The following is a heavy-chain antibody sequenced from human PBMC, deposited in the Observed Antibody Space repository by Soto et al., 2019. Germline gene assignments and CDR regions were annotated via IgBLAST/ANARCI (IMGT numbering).Heavy chain of an antibody. Sequence: ASVKVSCKASGYTFTGYYMHWVRQAPGQGLEWMGWINPNSGGTNYAQKFQGWVTMTRDTSISTAYMELSRLRSDDTAVYYCARVGKLMTAVGEYYYYYYYMDVWGKGTTVTVSS. J-gene: IGHJ6*03. D-gene: IGHD3-16*01. CDR2: INPNSGGT. CDR3: ARVGKLMTAVGEYYYYYYYMDV. V-gene: IGHV1-2*04. CDR1: GYTFTGYY.